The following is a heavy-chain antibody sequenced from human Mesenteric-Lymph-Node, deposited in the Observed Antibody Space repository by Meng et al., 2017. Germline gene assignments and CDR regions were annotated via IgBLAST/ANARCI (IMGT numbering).Heavy chain of an antibody. CDR1: GYTFTNYA. V-gene: IGHV1-18*01. CDR2: ISPYNGNT. D-gene: IGHD1-1*01. J-gene: IGHJ2*01. CDR3: ARGGNGWYLDL. Sequence: ASVKVSCKASGYTFTNYAITWVRQAPGQGLEWMGWISPYNGNTNYAQNLQGRVTMTTDTSTTTAYMELRSLKSDDAAVYYCARGGNGWYLDLWGRGTLVTVSS.